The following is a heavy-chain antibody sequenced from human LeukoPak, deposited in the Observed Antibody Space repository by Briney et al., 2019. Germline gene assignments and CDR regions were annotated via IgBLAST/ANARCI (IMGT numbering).Heavy chain of an antibody. CDR1: GGSISSYY. V-gene: IGHV4-59*13. J-gene: IGHJ6*03. Sequence: LETLSLTCTVSGGSISSYYWSWIRQPPGKGLEWIGYIYYSGSTNYNPSLKSRVTISVDTSKNQFSLKLSSVTAADTAVYYCARDRRAYYYYMDVWGKGTTVTVSS. CDR2: IYYSGST. CDR3: ARDRRAYYYYMDV.